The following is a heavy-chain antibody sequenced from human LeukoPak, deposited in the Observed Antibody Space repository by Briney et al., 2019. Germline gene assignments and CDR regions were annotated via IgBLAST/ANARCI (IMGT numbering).Heavy chain of an antibody. CDR3: ARERLINDYGDYYYGMDV. CDR2: ISAYNGNT. Sequence: ASVKVSCKASGYTFTSYGISWVRQAPGQGLEWMGWISAYNGNTNYAQKLQGRVTMTTDTSTSTAYMELRSLRSDDTAVYYCARERLINDYGDYYYGMDVWGQGTTVTVSS. CDR1: GYTFTSYG. V-gene: IGHV1-18*01. D-gene: IGHD4-17*01. J-gene: IGHJ6*02.